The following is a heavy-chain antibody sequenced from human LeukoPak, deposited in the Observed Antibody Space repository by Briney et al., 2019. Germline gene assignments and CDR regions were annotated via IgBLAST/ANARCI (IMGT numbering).Heavy chain of an antibody. CDR1: GFTFGSYS. CDR3: ASIPYDYVWGSYRYPNDAFDI. J-gene: IGHJ3*02. D-gene: IGHD3-16*02. V-gene: IGHV3-21*01. CDR2: ISSSSSYI. Sequence: GGSLRLSCAASGFTFGSYSMNWVRQAPGKGLEWVSSISSSSSYIYYADSVKGRFTISRDNAKNSLYLQMNSLRAEDTAVYYCASIPYDYVWGSYRYPNDAFDIWGQGTMVTVSS.